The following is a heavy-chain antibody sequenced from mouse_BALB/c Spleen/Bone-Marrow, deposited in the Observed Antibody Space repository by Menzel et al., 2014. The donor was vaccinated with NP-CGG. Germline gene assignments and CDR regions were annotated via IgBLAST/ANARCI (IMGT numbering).Heavy chain of an antibody. D-gene: IGHD1-2*01. CDR3: AEITTAAYYVMDY. Sequence: EVQLQQSGAELVKPGASVKLSCTASGFNIEDTYMHWVKQRPEQGLEWIGRFDPANGNTKYDPKFQGKATITAGTSSNTAYLQLSSLTSEDTAVYYCAEITTAAYYVMDYWGQGTSVTVSS. CDR1: GFNIEDTY. V-gene: IGHV14-3*02. J-gene: IGHJ4*01. CDR2: FDPANGNT.